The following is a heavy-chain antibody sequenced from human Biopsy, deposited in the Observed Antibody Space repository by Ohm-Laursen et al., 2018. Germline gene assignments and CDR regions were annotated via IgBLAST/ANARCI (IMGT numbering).Heavy chain of an antibody. D-gene: IGHD6-19*01. J-gene: IGHJ4*02. CDR3: ARNTGWYGDLYYFDY. Sequence: ASVKVSCKVSGYSFTSYYMHWVRLAPGQGLEWMGMINPSGSTTSYPQIFQGRVTMTRDTSKSTVYMELSSLRSADTAVYFCARNTGWYGDLYYFDYWGQGTLVTVSS. CDR1: GYSFTSYY. CDR2: INPSGSTT. V-gene: IGHV1-46*01.